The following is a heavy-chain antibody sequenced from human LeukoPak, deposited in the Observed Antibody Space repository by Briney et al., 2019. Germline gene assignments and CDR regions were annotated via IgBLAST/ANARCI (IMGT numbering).Heavy chain of an antibody. D-gene: IGHD2-15*01. CDR3: ALRVVAALGGWFDP. J-gene: IGHJ5*02. V-gene: IGHV3-23*01. Sequence: GGSLRLSCAASGFTFSSYAMSWVRQAPGKGLEWVSAISGSGGSTYYADSVKGRFTISRDNSKNTLYLQMNSLRAEDTAVYYCALRVVAALGGWFDPWGQGTLVTVSS. CDR1: GFTFSSYA. CDR2: ISGSGGST.